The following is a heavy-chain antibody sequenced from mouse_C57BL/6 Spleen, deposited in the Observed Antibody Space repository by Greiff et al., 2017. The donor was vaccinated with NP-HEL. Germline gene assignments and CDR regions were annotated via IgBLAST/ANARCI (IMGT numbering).Heavy chain of an antibody. CDR2: ISYDGSN. V-gene: IGHV3-6*01. D-gene: IGHD1-1*01. J-gene: IGHJ1*03. Sequence: VQLKQSGPGLVKPSQSLSLTCSVTGYSITSGYYWNWIRQFPGNKLEWMGYISYDGSNNYNPSLKNRISITRDTSKNKFFLKLNSVTTEDTATYYCAREGGSPYWYFDVWGTGTTVTVSS. CDR3: AREGGSPYWYFDV. CDR1: GYSITSGYY.